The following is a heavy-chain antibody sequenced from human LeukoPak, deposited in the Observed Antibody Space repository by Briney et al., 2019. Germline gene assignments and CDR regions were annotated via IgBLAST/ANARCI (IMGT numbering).Heavy chain of an antibody. CDR3: ARDSTEDFDI. V-gene: IGHV3-7*01. Sequence: PGGSLRLSCAAYGFTFSSYWMSWVRQAPGKGLEWVANIKQDGSEKYYVDSVKGRFTISRDNAKNSLYLQMNSLRAEDTAVYYCARDSTEDFDIWGQGTMVTVSS. J-gene: IGHJ3*02. CDR2: IKQDGSEK. D-gene: IGHD2-2*01. CDR1: GFTFSSYW.